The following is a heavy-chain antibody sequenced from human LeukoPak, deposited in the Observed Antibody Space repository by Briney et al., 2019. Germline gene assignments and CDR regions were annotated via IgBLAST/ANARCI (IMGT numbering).Heavy chain of an antibody. D-gene: IGHD3-16*01. CDR2: ISTTGSTI. Sequence: GGSLRLSCAASGFIFSSYSMNWVRQAPGKGLEWVSYISTTGSTIYYADSVKGRFTISRDNAKNSLYLQMNSLRDEDTAIYYCAKVTGGDMITYGGLDYWGQGTLVTVSS. J-gene: IGHJ4*02. CDR3: AKVTGGDMITYGGLDY. V-gene: IGHV3-48*02. CDR1: GFIFSSYS.